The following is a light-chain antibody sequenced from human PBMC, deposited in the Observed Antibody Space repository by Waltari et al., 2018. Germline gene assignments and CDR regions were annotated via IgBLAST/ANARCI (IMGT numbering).Light chain of an antibody. CDR3: QQYYTTPLT. CDR2: WAS. J-gene: IGKJ4*01. CDR1: QSVLYSSNNKNY. V-gene: IGKV4-1*01. Sequence: DIVMTQSTDSLAVSLGVRATINCKSSQSVLYSSNNKNYLAWYQQKPGQPPKLLIYWASTRESGVPDRFSGSGSGTDFTLTISSLQAEDVAVYYCQQYYTTPLTFGGGTKVEIK.